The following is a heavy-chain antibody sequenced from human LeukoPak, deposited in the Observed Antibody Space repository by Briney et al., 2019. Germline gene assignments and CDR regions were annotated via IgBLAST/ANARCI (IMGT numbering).Heavy chain of an antibody. D-gene: IGHD3-10*02. Sequence: GSLRLSCAASGFTFSSYWMSWVRQAPGKGLEWVSLISWDSDIIYYADSVKGRFTISRDNSKNSLYLQMNSLRAEDTAVYYCAELGITMIGGVWGKGTTVTISS. CDR3: AELGITMIGGV. CDR1: GFTFSSYW. V-gene: IGHV3-43D*03. J-gene: IGHJ6*04. CDR2: ISWDSDII.